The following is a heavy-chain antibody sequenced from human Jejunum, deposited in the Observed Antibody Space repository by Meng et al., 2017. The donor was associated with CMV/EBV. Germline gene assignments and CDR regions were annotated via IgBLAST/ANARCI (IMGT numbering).Heavy chain of an antibody. CDR2: ISSSGTTI. V-gene: IGHV3-11*01. CDR1: GFNFSAYY. CDR3: ARDRQQWPVSNWFDP. J-gene: IGHJ5*02. Sequence: SGFNFSAYYMSWIRQAPGKVLEWLSYISSSGTTIFYADSVKGRFTISRDNAEKSLYLQMNSLRAEDTAVYYCARDRQQWPVSNWFDPWGQGTLVTVSS. D-gene: IGHD6-19*01.